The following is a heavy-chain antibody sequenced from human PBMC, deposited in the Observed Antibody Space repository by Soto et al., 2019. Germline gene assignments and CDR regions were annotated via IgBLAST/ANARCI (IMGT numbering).Heavy chain of an antibody. CDR3: ARDQGEVIRDYYYGMDV. CDR1: GGSISSSNW. J-gene: IGHJ6*02. Sequence: NPSETLSLTCAVSGGSISSSNWWSWVRQPPGKGLEWIGEIYHSGSTNYNPSLKSRVTISVDKSKKQFSLKLSSVTAADTAVYYCARDQGEVIRDYYYGMDVWGQGTTVTVSS. CDR2: IYHSGST. D-gene: IGHD3-22*01. V-gene: IGHV4-4*02.